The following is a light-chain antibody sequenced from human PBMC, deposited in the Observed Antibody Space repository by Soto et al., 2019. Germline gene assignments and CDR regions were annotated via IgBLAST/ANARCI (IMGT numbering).Light chain of an antibody. CDR3: QQYNNWPFS. CDR1: QGVTTN. V-gene: IGKV3-15*01. Sequence: EIVMTQSPGTLSVSPGERATLSCRAGQGVTTNFAWYQQKSGQSPRLLIYNVSIRATGVPARFSGTGSETDFTLTISGLQSEDSAVYFCQQYNNWPFSFGLGTRLEIK. CDR2: NVS. J-gene: IGKJ5*01.